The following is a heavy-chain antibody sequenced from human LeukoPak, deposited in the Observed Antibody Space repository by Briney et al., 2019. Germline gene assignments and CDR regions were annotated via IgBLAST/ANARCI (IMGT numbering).Heavy chain of an antibody. Sequence: SETLSLICTVSGGSISSYYWSWIRQPAGKGLEWIGRIFNSVSTNYNPSLKSRVIMSLDTSKNQFSLKLSSVTAADTAVYYCARALPKTTVGFRGMDVWGQGTTVTVSS. CDR1: GGSISSYY. J-gene: IGHJ6*02. D-gene: IGHD4-11*01. V-gene: IGHV4-4*07. CDR2: IFNSVST. CDR3: ARALPKTTVGFRGMDV.